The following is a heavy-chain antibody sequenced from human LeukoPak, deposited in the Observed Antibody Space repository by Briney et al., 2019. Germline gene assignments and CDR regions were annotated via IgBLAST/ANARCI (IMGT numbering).Heavy chain of an antibody. CDR3: ARDLDRYGSGTLDYYYYYMDV. CDR1: GGTFSSYA. J-gene: IGHJ6*03. Sequence: SVKVSCKASGGTFSSYAISWVRQAPGQGLELMGGIIPIFGTANYAQKFQGRVTITTDESTSTAYMELSSLRSEDTAVYYCARDLDRYGSGTLDYYYYYMDVWGKGTTVTVSS. CDR2: IIPIFGTA. V-gene: IGHV1-69*05. D-gene: IGHD3-10*01.